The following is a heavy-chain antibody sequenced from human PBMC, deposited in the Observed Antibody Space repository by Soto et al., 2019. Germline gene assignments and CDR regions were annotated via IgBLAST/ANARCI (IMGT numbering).Heavy chain of an antibody. Sequence: GGSLRLSCAASGFTFSSYWMSWVRQAPGKGLEWVANIKQDGSEKYYVDSVKGRFTISRDNAKNSVSLQMNSLRAEDTAVYYCAGYCGSTSCYVVDYWGRGTLVTVSS. D-gene: IGHD2-2*01. J-gene: IGHJ4*02. V-gene: IGHV3-7*01. CDR2: IKQDGSEK. CDR1: GFTFSSYW. CDR3: AGYCGSTSCYVVDY.